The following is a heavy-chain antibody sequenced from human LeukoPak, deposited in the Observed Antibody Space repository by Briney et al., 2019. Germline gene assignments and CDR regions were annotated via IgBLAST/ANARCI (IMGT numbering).Heavy chain of an antibody. D-gene: IGHD1-1*01. J-gene: IGHJ4*02. Sequence: GASVKVSCKASGYIFTSSYIHWVRQAPGQGLEWMGMINPSGGSTGYAQKFQGRVTMTSDMSTSTAYMELSSLRSEDTAVFYCARRAQVERRHSQFDYWGQGTLVTVSS. CDR2: INPSGGST. CDR1: GYIFTSSY. CDR3: ARRAQVERRHSQFDY. V-gene: IGHV1-46*01.